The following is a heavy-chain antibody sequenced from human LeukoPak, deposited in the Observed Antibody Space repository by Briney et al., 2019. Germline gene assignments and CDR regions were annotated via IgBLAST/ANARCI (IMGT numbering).Heavy chain of an antibody. Sequence: ASVKVSCKASGYTFTSYYMHGVRQAPGQGLKWMGIINPSGGSTSYAQKFQGRVTMTRETSTSTVYMELSSLRSEDTAVYYCAREGHLTIFGAGRGYYFDYWGQGTLVTVSS. CDR2: INPSGGST. J-gene: IGHJ4*02. CDR1: GYTFTSYY. D-gene: IGHD3-3*01. V-gene: IGHV1-46*01. CDR3: AREGHLTIFGAGRGYYFDY.